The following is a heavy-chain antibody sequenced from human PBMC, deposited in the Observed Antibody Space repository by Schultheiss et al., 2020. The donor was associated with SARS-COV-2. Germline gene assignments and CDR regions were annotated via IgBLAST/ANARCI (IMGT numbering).Heavy chain of an antibody. CDR2: ISSSSSYI. D-gene: IGHD3-22*01. CDR1: GFTVSSNY. J-gene: IGHJ6*02. Sequence: ETLSLTCAASGFTVSSNYMSWVRQAPGKGLEWVSSISSSSSYIYYADSVKGRFTISRDNAKNSLYLQMNSLRAEDTAVYYCARWWYYNSSGHYYFDYGMDVWGQGTTVTVSS. V-gene: IGHV3-21*01. CDR3: ARWWYYNSSGHYYFDYGMDV.